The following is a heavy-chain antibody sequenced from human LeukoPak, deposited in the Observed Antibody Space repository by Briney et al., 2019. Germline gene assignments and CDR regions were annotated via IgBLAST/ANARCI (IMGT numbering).Heavy chain of an antibody. D-gene: IGHD3-22*01. CDR2: ISGSGGST. CDR1: GFTFSSYA. CDR3: AKLKYSSGYFDY. J-gene: IGHJ4*02. V-gene: IGHV3-23*01. Sequence: GGSLRLSCAASGFTFSSYAINWVRQAPGKGLEWVSAISGSGGSTYYAYSVKGRFTISRDNSKNTLYLQMNSLRAEDTAVYYCAKLKYSSGYFDYWGQGTLVTVSS.